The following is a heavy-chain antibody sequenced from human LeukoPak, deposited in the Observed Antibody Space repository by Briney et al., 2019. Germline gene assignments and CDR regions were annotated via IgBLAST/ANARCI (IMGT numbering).Heavy chain of an antibody. CDR1: GGSISGYY. D-gene: IGHD6-19*01. V-gene: IGHV4-59*08. J-gene: IGHJ4*02. CDR3: ASGYSSGWYNFDY. Sequence: SETLSLTCTVSGGSISGYYWSWIRQPPGKGLEWIGYIYYSGSTNYNPSLKSRVTISLDTSKNQFSLKLSSVTAADTAVYYCASGYSSGWYNFDYWGQGTLVTVSS. CDR2: IYYSGST.